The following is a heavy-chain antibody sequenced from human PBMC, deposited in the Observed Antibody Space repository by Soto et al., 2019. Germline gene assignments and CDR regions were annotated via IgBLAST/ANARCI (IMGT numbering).Heavy chain of an antibody. CDR3: AREPFSDIVVVPAAMN. J-gene: IGHJ4*02. CDR1: GGTFSSYT. Sequence: ASVKVSCKASGGTFSSYTISWVRQAPGQGLEWMGRIIPILGIANYAQKFQGRVTITADKSTSTAYMELSSLRSEDTAVYYCAREPFSDIVVVPAAMNWGQGTLVTVSS. V-gene: IGHV1-69*04. D-gene: IGHD2-2*01. CDR2: IIPILGIA.